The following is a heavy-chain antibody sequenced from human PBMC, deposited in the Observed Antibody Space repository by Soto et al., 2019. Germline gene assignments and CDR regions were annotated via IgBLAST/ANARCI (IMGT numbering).Heavy chain of an antibody. J-gene: IGHJ5*02. V-gene: IGHV3-48*02. D-gene: IGHD6-13*01. CDR2: ISSSSSTI. CDR1: GFTFSSYS. Sequence: PGGSLRLSCAASGFTFSSYSMNWVRQAPGKGLEWVSYISSSSSTIYYADSVKGRFTISGDNAKNSLYLQMNSLRDEDTAVYYCARDRGSSWYNWFDPWGQGTLVTVSS. CDR3: ARDRGSSWYNWFDP.